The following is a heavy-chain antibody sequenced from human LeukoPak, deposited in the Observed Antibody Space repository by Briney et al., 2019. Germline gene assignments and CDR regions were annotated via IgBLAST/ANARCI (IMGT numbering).Heavy chain of an antibody. CDR1: GFTFSSAW. J-gene: IGHJ4*02. D-gene: IGHD4-23*01. CDR3: ANIFGGNSHRSDY. V-gene: IGHV3-15*01. Sequence: GGSLRLSCAASGFTFSSAWMSWVREAPGRGLEWLGRIKTKTDGGTTDYAAPVNGRFTISRDDSKDTLYLQMNSLKSDDTAVYYCANIFGGNSHRSDYWGQGTLVTVSS. CDR2: IKTKTDGGTT.